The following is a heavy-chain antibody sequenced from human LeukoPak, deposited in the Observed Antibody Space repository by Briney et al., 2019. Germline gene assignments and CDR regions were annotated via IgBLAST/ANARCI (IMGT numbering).Heavy chain of an antibody. CDR3: ARHGMGARGDFDY. D-gene: IGHD1-26*01. CDR1: GGSISSGGYY. Sequence: PSETLSLTCTVSGGSISSGGYYWSWIRQPPGKGLEWIGYIYHSGSTYYNPSLKSRVTISVDRSKNQFSLKLSSVTAADTAVFYCARHGMGARGDFDYWGQGTLVTVSS. CDR2: IYHSGST. V-gene: IGHV4-30-2*01. J-gene: IGHJ4*02.